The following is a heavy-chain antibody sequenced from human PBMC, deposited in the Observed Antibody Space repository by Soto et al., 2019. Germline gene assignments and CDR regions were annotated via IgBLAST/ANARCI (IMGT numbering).Heavy chain of an antibody. CDR3: ARDLGSSRKYYYYYGMDV. CDR1: GDSVSSNSAA. J-gene: IGHJ6*02. CDR2: TYYRSKWYN. V-gene: IGHV6-1*01. Sequence: SQTLSLICAISGDSVSSNSAAWNWIRQSPSRGLEWLGRTYYRSKWYNDYAVSVKSRITINPDTSKNQFSLQLNSVTPEDTAVYYCARDLGSSRKYYYYYGMDVWGQETTVTVSS. D-gene: IGHD6-13*01.